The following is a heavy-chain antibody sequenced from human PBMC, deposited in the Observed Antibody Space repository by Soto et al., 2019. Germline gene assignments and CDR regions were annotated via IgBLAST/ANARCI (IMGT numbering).Heavy chain of an antibody. D-gene: IGHD2-2*01. CDR1: GGTFSNYK. CDR2: IIPILDIT. J-gene: IGHJ4*02. CDR3: ARDHQEGIVPADSHYDSQTTDY. Sequence: QIQLVQSGAEVKKPGSSVKVSCKASGGTFSNYKINWVRQAPGQGFEWMGRIIPILDITNYAQKFQARVTITADQSTNTVYMELRSLRSEDTAIYYCARDHQEGIVPADSHYDSQTTDYWGQGTLVTVSS. V-gene: IGHV1-69*08.